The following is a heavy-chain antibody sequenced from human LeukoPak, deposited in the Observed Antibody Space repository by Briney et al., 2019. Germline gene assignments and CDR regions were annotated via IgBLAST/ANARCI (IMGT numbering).Heavy chain of an antibody. CDR2: IYYRGST. CDR3: ASSDYDFWSGYYTGLRFDY. Sequence: SETLSLTCTVSGGSISSYYWSWIRQPPGKGLEWIGYIYYRGSTNYNPSLKSRVTISIDTSKNQFSLKLSSVTAADTAVYYCASSDYDFWSGYYTGLRFDYWGQGTLVTVSS. V-gene: IGHV4-59*01. J-gene: IGHJ4*02. D-gene: IGHD3-3*01. CDR1: GGSISSYY.